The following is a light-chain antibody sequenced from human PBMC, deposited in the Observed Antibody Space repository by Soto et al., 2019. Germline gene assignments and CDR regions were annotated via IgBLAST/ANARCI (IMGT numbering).Light chain of an antibody. CDR2: DAS. CDR1: QDINNS. J-gene: IGKJ4*01. Sequence: DLPMTQSLSSLSASVGDRVTITCQANQDINNSLNWYQQRPGEAPKLLIYDASILEAGVPSRFSGSGFGTTFTLTISSLQPEDLATYFCQQFDNLPLTFGGGTKLELK. V-gene: IGKV1-33*01. CDR3: QQFDNLPLT.